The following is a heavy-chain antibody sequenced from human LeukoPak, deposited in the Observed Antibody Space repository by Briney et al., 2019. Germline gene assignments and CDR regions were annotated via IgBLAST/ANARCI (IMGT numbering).Heavy chain of an antibody. V-gene: IGHV4-34*01. CDR1: GDSISNYY. CDR3: ARGRRRDGYNYIPS. Sequence: SETLSLTCTVSGDSISNYYWSWIRQPPGKGLEWIGEINHSGSTNYNPSLKSRVTISVDTSKNQFSLKLSSVTAADTAVYYCARGRRRDGYNYIPSWGQGTLVTVSS. D-gene: IGHD5-24*01. CDR2: INHSGST. J-gene: IGHJ5*02.